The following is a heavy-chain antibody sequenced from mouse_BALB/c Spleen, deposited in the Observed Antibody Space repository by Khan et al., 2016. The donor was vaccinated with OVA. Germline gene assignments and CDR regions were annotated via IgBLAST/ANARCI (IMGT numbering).Heavy chain of an antibody. J-gene: IGHJ3*01. V-gene: IGHV1-52*01. Sequence: VQLQQPGAELVRPGASVKLSCEASGYTFTSYWMNWVKQSPERGLEWIGRIDPYDSETHYNQNFKDKTILTVDKSSSPAYMQLSSLTSEDSAVYYCARNPFAYWGQGTLVTVSA. CDR1: GYTFTSYW. CDR3: ARNPFAY. CDR2: IDPYDSET.